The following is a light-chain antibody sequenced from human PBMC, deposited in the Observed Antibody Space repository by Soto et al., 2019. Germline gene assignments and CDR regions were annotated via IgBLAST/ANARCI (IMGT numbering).Light chain of an antibody. CDR2: AAS. V-gene: IGKV1-6*02. CDR1: QDIGND. J-gene: IGKJ1*01. Sequence: AIQLTQSPSSLSVSIIDRVTITCRASQDIGNDLGWYQQRPGEAPKLLLYAASTLRSGVPSRFSGSGSGTHFALTINSLQPEDSATYFCLQDHNYPWTFGQGTKVDIK. CDR3: LQDHNYPWT.